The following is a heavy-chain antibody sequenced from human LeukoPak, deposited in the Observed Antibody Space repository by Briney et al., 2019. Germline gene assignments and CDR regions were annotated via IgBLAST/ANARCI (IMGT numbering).Heavy chain of an antibody. V-gene: IGHV3-74*01. CDR2: INNEETAA. CDR3: ARESTVGPIQTDALDI. J-gene: IGHJ3*02. CDR1: GFTFSTYW. Sequence: GGSLRLSCAASGFTFSTYWMHWVRQAPGKGLVWVSRINNEETAAYYADSVQGRFTISRDNANNMLYLQMDSLRAEDTAVYYCARESTVGPIQTDALDIWGQGTMVTVSS. D-gene: IGHD1-26*01.